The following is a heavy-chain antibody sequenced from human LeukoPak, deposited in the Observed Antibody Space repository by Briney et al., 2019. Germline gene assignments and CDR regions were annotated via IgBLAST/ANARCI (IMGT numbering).Heavy chain of an antibody. CDR1: GGSISSYY. CDR2: IHYSGST. J-gene: IGHJ4*02. CDR3: ARDHSSGYNDY. Sequence: SETLSLTCAVSGGSISSYYWTWIRQPPGKALECIGYIHYSGSTNYNPSLKSRVTISVDTSKNQFSLKLSSVTAADTAVYYCARDHSSGYNDYWGQGTLVTVSS. D-gene: IGHD3-22*01. V-gene: IGHV4-59*01.